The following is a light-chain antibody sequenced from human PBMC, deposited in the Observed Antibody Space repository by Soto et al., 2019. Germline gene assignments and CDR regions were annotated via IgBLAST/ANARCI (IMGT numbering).Light chain of an antibody. V-gene: IGKV1-39*01. CDR2: AAS. Sequence: DIQMTQSPSSLSASLGDRVTITCRASQSVNRFLNWYQQQPGRAPKVLIYAASSLQSGVPSRFSGNGSGTDFTLTITSLQPEGSATYFCQQTYRPSYTFAQGTRLEIK. CDR1: QSVNRF. CDR3: QQTYRPSYT. J-gene: IGKJ2*01.